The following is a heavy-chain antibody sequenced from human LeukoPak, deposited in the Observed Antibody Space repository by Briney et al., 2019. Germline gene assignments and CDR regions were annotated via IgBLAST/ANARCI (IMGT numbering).Heavy chain of an antibody. CDR1: GFTFSSYE. CDR2: ISSSGSTI. V-gene: IGHV3-48*03. J-gene: IGHJ4*02. CDR3: AREDSSGYYPDY. Sequence: TGGSLRLSCAASGFTFSSYEMNWVRQAPGKGLEWVSYISSSGSTIYYADSVEGRFTISRDNAKNSLYLQMNSLRAEDTAVYYCAREDSSGYYPDYWGQGTLVTVSS. D-gene: IGHD3-22*01.